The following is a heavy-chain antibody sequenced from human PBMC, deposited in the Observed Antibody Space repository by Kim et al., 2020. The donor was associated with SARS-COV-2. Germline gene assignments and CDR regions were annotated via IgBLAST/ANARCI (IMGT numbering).Heavy chain of an antibody. CDR3: ARARAGLRLSHFDY. V-gene: IGHV4-59*01. D-gene: IGHD5-12*01. CDR1: GGSISSYY. Sequence: SETLSLTCTVSGGSISSYYWSWIRQPPGKGLEWIGYIYYSGSTNYNPSLKSRVTISVDTSKNQFSLKLSSVTAADTAVYYCARARAGLRLSHFDYWGQGTLVTVSS. CDR2: IYYSGST. J-gene: IGHJ4*02.